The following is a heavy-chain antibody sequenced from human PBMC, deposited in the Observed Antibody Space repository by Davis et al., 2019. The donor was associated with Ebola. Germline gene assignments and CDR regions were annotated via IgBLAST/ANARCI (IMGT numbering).Heavy chain of an antibody. CDR2: IYTGDSDT. J-gene: IGHJ3*02. V-gene: IGHV5-51*01. Sequence: GESLKISCKDSGNTFSSHWIAWVRQMPGKGLEWMGIIYTGDSDTRYSPSFRGQVTISADKSIKTAFLQWNSLKASDTAMYYCASLRRTITGMDDAFDMWGQGTMVTVSS. CDR3: ASLRRTITGMDDAFDM. CDR1: GNTFSSHW. D-gene: IGHD2-8*02.